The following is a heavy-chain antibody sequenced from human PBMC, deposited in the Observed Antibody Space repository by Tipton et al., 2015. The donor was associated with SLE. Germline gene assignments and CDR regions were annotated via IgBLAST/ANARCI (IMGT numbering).Heavy chain of an antibody. D-gene: IGHD2-2*01. J-gene: IGHJ2*01. Sequence: TLSLTCTVSGGSISSSSYYWGWIRQPPGKGLEWIGSIYYSGNTYSNPSLKSRVTISVDTSKNPFSLKLSSVTAADTAVYYCARRLVAAANDWYFGLWGRGPLVTVSS. CDR3: ARRLVAAANDWYFGL. CDR2: IYYSGNT. V-gene: IGHV4-39*07. CDR1: GGSISSSSYY.